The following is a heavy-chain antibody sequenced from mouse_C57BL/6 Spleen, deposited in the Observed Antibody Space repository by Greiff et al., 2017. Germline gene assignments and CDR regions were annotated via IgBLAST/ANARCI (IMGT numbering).Heavy chain of an antibody. Sequence: QVQLQQSGAELVMPGASVKLSCKASGYTFTSYWMHWVKQRPGQGLEWIGEIDPSDSYTNYNQKFKGKSTLTVDKSSSTAYMQLSSLTSEDSAVYYCARKRITTVVGYFDVWGTGTTVTVSS. V-gene: IGHV1-69*01. CDR2: IDPSDSYT. CDR3: ARKRITTVVGYFDV. D-gene: IGHD1-1*01. CDR1: GYTFTSYW. J-gene: IGHJ1*03.